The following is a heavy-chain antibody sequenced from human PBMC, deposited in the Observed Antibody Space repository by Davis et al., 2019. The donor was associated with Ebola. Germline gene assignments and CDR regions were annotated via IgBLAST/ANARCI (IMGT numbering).Heavy chain of an antibody. CDR3: ARGRRYSYGPPRY. Sequence: SETLSLTCAVYGGSFSGYYWSWIRQPPGKGLEWTGEINHSGSTNYNPSLKSRATISVDTSKNQFSLKLSSVTAADTAVYYCARGRRYSYGPPRYWGQGTLVTVSS. J-gene: IGHJ4*02. D-gene: IGHD5-18*01. CDR2: INHSGST. CDR1: GGSFSGYY. V-gene: IGHV4-34*01.